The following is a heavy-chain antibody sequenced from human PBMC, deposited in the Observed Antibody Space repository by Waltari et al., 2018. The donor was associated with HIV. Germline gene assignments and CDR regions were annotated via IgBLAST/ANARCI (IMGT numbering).Heavy chain of an antibody. Sequence: QVQLQESGPGLVKPSETLSLTCTVCGGSISSYYWSWIRQPPGKGLEWIGYIYYSGSTNYNPSLKSRVTISVDTSKNQFALKLSSVTAADTAVYYCARVKQQLARSYYYYYGMDVWGQGTTVTVSS. CDR3: ARVKQQLARSYYYYYGMDV. CDR2: IYYSGST. V-gene: IGHV4-59*01. D-gene: IGHD6-13*01. CDR1: GGSISSYY. J-gene: IGHJ6*02.